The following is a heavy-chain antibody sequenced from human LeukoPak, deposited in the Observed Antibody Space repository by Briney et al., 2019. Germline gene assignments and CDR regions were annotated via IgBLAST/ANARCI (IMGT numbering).Heavy chain of an antibody. V-gene: IGHV3-21*01. CDR2: ISSRSTYI. CDR3: ARGPSGYHNT. J-gene: IGHJ4*02. CDR1: GFTFSNYS. Sequence: KLGGSLRLSCAASGFTFSNYSMNWVRQAPGKGLEWVSSISSRSTYIFYADSVKGRFTISRDNAKNSLYLQMNSLRAEDTAVYYCARGPSGYHNTGGQGTLVTVSS. D-gene: IGHD5-12*01.